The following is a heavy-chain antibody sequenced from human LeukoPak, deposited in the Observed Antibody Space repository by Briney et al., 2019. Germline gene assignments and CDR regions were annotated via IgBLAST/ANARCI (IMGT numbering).Heavy chain of an antibody. J-gene: IGHJ3*02. D-gene: IGHD1-14*01. V-gene: IGHV3-64*02. CDR1: GFRFSYHD. Sequence: GGSLRLSCAASGFRFSYHDMHWVRQAPGKGLEFVSSIGAAGAHTFYADSVKGRFAISRDNFQSTMYLQMDGLRPEDSAVYYCARELGGTKTGGFDIWGQGTVVTVSS. CDR3: ARELGGTKTGGFDI. CDR2: IGAAGAHT.